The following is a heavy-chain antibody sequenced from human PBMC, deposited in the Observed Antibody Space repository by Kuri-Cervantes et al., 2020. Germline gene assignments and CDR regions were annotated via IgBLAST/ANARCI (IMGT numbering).Heavy chain of an antibody. J-gene: IGHJ6*03. CDR3: ARVSRLFRTNYMDV. CDR2: ITPFNGNT. Sequence: SVKVSCKASGYTFTYRYLHWVRQAPGQALEWMGWITPFNGNTNYAQKLQGRVTMTTDTSTSTAYMELRSLRSDDTAVYYCARVSRLFRTNYMDVWGKGTTVTVSS. D-gene: IGHD1-14*01. CDR1: GYTFTYRY. V-gene: IGHV1-45*02.